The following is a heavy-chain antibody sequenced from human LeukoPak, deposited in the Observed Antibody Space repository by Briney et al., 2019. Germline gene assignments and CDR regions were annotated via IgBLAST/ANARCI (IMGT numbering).Heavy chain of an antibody. Sequence: GGSLRLSCAASGFTFSSYSMNWVRQAPGQGLEWVSSISSSSSYIYYADSVKGRFTISRDNAKNSLYLQMNSLRAEDTAVYYCARDRIAVASDYWGQGTLVTVSS. CDR1: GFTFSSYS. CDR2: ISSSSSYI. CDR3: ARDRIAVASDY. D-gene: IGHD6-19*01. J-gene: IGHJ4*02. V-gene: IGHV3-21*01.